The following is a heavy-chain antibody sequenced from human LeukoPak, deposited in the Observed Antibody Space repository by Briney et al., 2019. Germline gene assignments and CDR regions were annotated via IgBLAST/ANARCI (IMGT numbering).Heavy chain of an antibody. V-gene: IGHV4-4*09. CDR2: IHASGRT. J-gene: IGHJ3*01. D-gene: IGHD2-15*01. CDR1: GGSVSPYF. Sequence: SETLSLTCTVSGGSVSPYFWSWIRQSPGKGLECIGYIHASGRTKYNPSLESRVSISIDTSKNPFSLTLRSVTAADTAVYYCARLLRWSEDGFDAWGQGTVVAISS. CDR3: ARLLRWSEDGFDA.